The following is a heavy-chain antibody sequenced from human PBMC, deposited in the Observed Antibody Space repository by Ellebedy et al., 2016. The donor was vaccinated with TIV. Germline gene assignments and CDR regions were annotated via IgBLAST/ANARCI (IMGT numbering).Heavy chain of an antibody. V-gene: IGHV3-11*06. D-gene: IGHD6-6*01. CDR2: ISSSSSYT. CDR1: GFTFSDYY. CDR3: ARGSIAAHDAFDI. Sequence: GGSLRLXXAASGFTFSDYYMSWIRQAPGKGLEWVSYISSSSSYTNYADSVKGRFTISRDNAKNSLYLQMNSLRAEDTAVYYCARGSIAAHDAFDIWGQGTMVTVSS. J-gene: IGHJ3*02.